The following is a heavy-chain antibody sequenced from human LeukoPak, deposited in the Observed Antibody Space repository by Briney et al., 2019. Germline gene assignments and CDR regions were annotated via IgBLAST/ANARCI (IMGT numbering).Heavy chain of an antibody. D-gene: IGHD3-3*01. CDR1: GITLSNYG. CDR2: ISDSGGST. CDR3: AKRGVVIRVIMVGFHREAYYFES. J-gene: IGHJ4*02. V-gene: IGHV3-23*01. Sequence: GGSLRLSCAVSGITLSNYGMSWVRQAPGKGLEWVAGISDSGGSTKYADSVKGRFTIARDNRKNTLYLQMNSLRAEDTAVYFCAKRGVVIRVIMVGFHREAYYFESWGQGALVTVSS.